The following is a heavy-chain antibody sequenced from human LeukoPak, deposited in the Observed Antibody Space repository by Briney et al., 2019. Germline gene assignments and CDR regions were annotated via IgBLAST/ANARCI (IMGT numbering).Heavy chain of an antibody. Sequence: GGSLRLSCADSGFTFSSYWMSWVRQAPGKGLEWVANIKQDGSEKYYVDSVKGRFTISRDNAKNSLYLQMNSLRAEDTALYYCAKDGFGELLEYNWFDPWGQGTLVTVSS. CDR1: GFTFSSYW. CDR2: IKQDGSEK. V-gene: IGHV3-7*03. J-gene: IGHJ5*02. D-gene: IGHD3-10*01. CDR3: AKDGFGELLEYNWFDP.